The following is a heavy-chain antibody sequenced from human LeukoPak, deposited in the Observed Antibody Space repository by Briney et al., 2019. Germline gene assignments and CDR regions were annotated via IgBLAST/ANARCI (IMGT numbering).Heavy chain of an antibody. J-gene: IGHJ4*02. CDR1: GCTFSNQG. D-gene: IGHD3-22*01. V-gene: IGHV1-69*13. CDR3: ARRWPHSSGYYLFDY. Sequence: SVTVSCKPSGCTFSNQGFSWLRQAPGQAREWTGGIIPIFGETNYAPKFQGRVTITADDSTGTGYMELSSLPSDDTAVYYCARRWPHSSGYYLFDYWGQGTLVTVSS. CDR2: IIPIFGET.